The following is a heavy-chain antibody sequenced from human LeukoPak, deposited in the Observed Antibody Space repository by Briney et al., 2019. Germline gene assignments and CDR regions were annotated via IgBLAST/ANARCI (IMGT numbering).Heavy chain of an antibody. CDR2: INPSGGST. V-gene: IGHV1-46*01. J-gene: IGHJ4*02. CDR1: GYTFTSYY. D-gene: IGHD3-22*01. Sequence: ASVKVSCKASGYTFTSYYMHWVRQAPGQGLEWMGIINPSGGSTSYAQKFQGRVTMTRDTSTSTVYVELSSLRSEDTAVYYCARDPGSSGYSPQYYLDYWGQGTLVTVSS. CDR3: ARDPGSSGYSPQYYLDY.